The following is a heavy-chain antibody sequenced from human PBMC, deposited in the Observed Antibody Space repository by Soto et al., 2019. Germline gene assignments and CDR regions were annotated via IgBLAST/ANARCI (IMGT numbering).Heavy chain of an antibody. CDR1: GFTFSSYG. V-gene: IGHV3-30*18. J-gene: IGHJ6*02. D-gene: IGHD3-3*01. CDR3: AKDLEWTSTHYYYYGMDV. CDR2: ISYDGSNK. Sequence: QVQLVESGGGVIQPGRSLRLSCAASGFTFSSYGMHWVRQAPGKGLEWVEVISYDGSNKYYADSVKGRFTISRDNSKNTLYLQMNSLRAEDTAVYYCAKDLEWTSTHYYYYGMDVWGQGTTVTVPS.